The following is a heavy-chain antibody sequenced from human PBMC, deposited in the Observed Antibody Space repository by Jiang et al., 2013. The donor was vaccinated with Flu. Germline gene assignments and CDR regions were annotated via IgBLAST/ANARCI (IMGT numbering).Heavy chain of an antibody. CDR2: IGYTTRAK. CDR1: GFIFKNYN. CDR3: TRERTTTYFDS. D-gene: IGHD1-1*01. V-gene: IGHV3-48*01. J-gene: IGHJ4*02. Sequence: QLVESGGGLVQPGGSLKLSCTVSGFIFKNYNMNWVRQAPGKGLEWVSYIGYTTRAKYYADSVKGRFTISRDNDNNSLYLQMSSLRAEDTAVYYCTRERTTTYFDSWGQGALVTVSS.